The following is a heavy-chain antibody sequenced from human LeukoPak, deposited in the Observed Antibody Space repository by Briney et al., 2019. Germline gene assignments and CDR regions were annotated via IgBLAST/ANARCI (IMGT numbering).Heavy chain of an antibody. Sequence: GGSLRLSCAASGFTFDDYAMHWVRQAPGKGLEWVSGISWNSGSIGYADSVKGRFTISRDNAKNSLYLQMNSLRAEDTALYYCAKDEWEPDHDAFDIWGQGTMVTVSS. V-gene: IGHV3-9*01. D-gene: IGHD1-26*01. CDR3: AKDEWEPDHDAFDI. J-gene: IGHJ3*02. CDR2: ISWNSGSI. CDR1: GFTFDDYA.